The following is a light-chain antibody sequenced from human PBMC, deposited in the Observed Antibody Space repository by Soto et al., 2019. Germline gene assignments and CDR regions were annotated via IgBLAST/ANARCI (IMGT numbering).Light chain of an antibody. CDR1: QSISSY. CDR3: QQSYSTPLT. J-gene: IGKJ4*01. CDR2: AAS. Sequence: DIQMTQSPSSLSASVGDRVTITCRASQSISSYLNWYQQKPGKAPKLLIYAASSLQSGVPSRFSSSGSGTDFTITISSLQPEDFATYYGQQSYSTPLTFGGGTKVEIK. V-gene: IGKV1-39*01.